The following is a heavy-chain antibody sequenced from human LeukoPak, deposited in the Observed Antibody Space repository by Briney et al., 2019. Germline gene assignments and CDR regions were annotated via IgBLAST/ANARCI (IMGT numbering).Heavy chain of an antibody. CDR3: ARGGGLIVVAVGPVGAFDI. D-gene: IGHD3-22*01. Sequence: SVKVSCKASGGTFSSYAISWVRQAPGQGLEWMGGIIPIFGTANYGQKFQGRVTITADKSTSTAYMELSSLRSEDTAVYYCARGGGLIVVAVGPVGAFDIWGQGTMVTVSS. CDR2: IIPIFGTA. CDR1: GGTFSSYA. V-gene: IGHV1-69*06. J-gene: IGHJ3*02.